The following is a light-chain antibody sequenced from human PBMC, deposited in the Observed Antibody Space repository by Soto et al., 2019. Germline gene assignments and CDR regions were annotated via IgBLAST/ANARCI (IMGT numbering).Light chain of an antibody. Sequence: QSVLTQPPSASGTPGQRVTISCSGSSSDIGSNAVNWFQQLPGTAPKLLIHSNNQRPSGVPDRFSASKSGTSVSLAISGLQSEDEADYYCASWDDSLNGYVFGTGTKLTVL. CDR3: ASWDDSLNGYV. CDR2: SNN. CDR1: SSDIGSNA. V-gene: IGLV1-44*01. J-gene: IGLJ1*01.